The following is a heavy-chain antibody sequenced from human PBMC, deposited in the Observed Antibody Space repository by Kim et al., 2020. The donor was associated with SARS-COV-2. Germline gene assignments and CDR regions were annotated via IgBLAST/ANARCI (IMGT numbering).Heavy chain of an antibody. CDR3: ARLQGRYSYGSGRDF. J-gene: IGHJ4*02. Sequence: SETLSLTCTVSGVSINSGDYHWSWIRQPPGKGLEWIGDIYYSGSTNYNPSLEGRLLISLDTSKNQFSLKLSSATAAVTAVYYCARLQGRYSYGSGRDFWGQGTLLTVSS. CDR1: GVSINSGDYH. V-gene: IGHV4-30-4*01. CDR2: IYYSGST. D-gene: IGHD5-18*01.